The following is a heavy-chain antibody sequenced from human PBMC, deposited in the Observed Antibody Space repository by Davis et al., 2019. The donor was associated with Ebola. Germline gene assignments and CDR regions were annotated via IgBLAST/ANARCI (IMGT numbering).Heavy chain of an antibody. J-gene: IGHJ5*02. CDR3: ARVRGFGELLAPFDP. Sequence: GESLKISCAASGFSFSGYCMSWVRQAPGKGLEWVANINQDGDDKYYMDSVKGRFTVSRDNARNSVYLQMNSLRDEDTATYYCARVRGFGELLAPFDPWGQGILVTVSS. CDR1: GFSFSGYC. D-gene: IGHD3-10*01. CDR2: INQDGDDK. V-gene: IGHV3-7*04.